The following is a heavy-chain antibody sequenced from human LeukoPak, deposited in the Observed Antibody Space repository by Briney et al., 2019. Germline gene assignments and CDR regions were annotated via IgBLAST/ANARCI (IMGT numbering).Heavy chain of an antibody. J-gene: IGHJ4*02. Sequence: SETLSLTCAFSGDSISNTLFYWGWIRQPPGKGLEWIGYISYSGSTNYNPSLKSRVTISVDTSKHQFSLKLSAVTAADTAVYYCARGPHKFDYWGQGSLVTVSS. V-gene: IGHV4-61*05. CDR1: GDSISNTLFY. CDR2: ISYSGST. CDR3: ARGPHKFDY.